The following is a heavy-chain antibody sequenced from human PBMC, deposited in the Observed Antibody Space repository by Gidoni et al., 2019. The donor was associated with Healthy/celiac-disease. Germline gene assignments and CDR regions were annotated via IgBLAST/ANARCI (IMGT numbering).Heavy chain of an antibody. J-gene: IGHJ4*02. CDR1: GFTFSSYS. V-gene: IGHV3-48*01. CDR3: ATFRGGYYYDRDYSDY. Sequence: EVQLVESGGGLVQPGGSLRLSCAASGFTFSSYSMNWVRQAPGKGLEWVSYISSSSSTIYYADSVKGRFTISRDNAKNSLYLQMNSLRAEDTAVYYCATFRGGYYYDRDYSDYWGQGTLVTVSS. CDR2: ISSSSSTI. D-gene: IGHD3-22*01.